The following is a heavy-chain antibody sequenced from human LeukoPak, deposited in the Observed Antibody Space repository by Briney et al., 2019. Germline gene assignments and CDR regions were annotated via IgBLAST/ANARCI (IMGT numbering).Heavy chain of an antibody. CDR3: AREPVRGFFDY. J-gene: IGHJ4*02. Sequence: SQTLSLTCTVSGGSISSGGYYWSWIRQPPGKGLEWIGYIYHSGSTYYNPFLKSRVTISVDRSKNQFSLKLSSVTAADTAVYYCAREPVRGFFDYWGQGTLVTVSS. V-gene: IGHV4-30-2*01. CDR2: IYHSGST. D-gene: IGHD3-10*01. CDR1: GGSISSGGYY.